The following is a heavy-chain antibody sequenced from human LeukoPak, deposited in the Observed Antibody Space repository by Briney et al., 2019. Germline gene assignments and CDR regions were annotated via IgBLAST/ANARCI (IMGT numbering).Heavy chain of an antibody. J-gene: IGHJ4*02. D-gene: IGHD3-10*01. Sequence: GRSLRLSCAASGFTFSSYAMHWVRQAPGKGLEWVAVISYDGSNKYYADSEKGRFTISRDNSKNTLYLQMNSLRAEDTAVYYCARGLLWFGEAIDYWGQGTLVTVSS. CDR3: ARGLLWFGEAIDY. CDR1: GFTFSSYA. CDR2: ISYDGSNK. V-gene: IGHV3-30-3*01.